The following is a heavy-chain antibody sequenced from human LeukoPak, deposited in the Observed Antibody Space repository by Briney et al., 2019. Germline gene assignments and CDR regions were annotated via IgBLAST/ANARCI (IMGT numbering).Heavy chain of an antibody. CDR1: GFTFSSYG. V-gene: IGHV3-30*18. D-gene: IGHD3-10*01. CDR2: SYDGSNK. CDR3: AKEDYYGSGIYY. J-gene: IGHJ4*02. Sequence: PGGSLRLPCAASGFTFSSYGMHWVRQAPGKGLEWVAVSYDGSNKYYADSVKGRFTISRDNSKNTLYLQMNSLRAEDTAVYYCAKEDYYGSGIYYWGQGTLVTVSS.